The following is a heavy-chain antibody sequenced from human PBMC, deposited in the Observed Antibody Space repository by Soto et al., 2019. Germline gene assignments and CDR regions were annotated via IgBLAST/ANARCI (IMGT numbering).Heavy chain of an antibody. CDR1: GASISSGGYY. CDR2: IYYSGST. J-gene: IGHJ5*02. Sequence: SETLFLTCTVSGASISSGGYYWGWIRQHPGKGLEWIGYIYYSGSTYYNPSLKSRITINPDTSKNQFSLLPSSVTPEDTAVYYCARNNDWPPSGCFDPWGQGTLVTVSS. D-gene: IGHD3-9*01. V-gene: IGHV4-31*03. CDR3: ARNNDWPPSGCFDP.